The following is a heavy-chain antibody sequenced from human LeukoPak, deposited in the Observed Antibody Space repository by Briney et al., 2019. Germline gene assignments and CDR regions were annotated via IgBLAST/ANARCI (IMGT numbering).Heavy chain of an antibody. Sequence: GGSLRLSCAASGFTFSSYGMHWVRQAPGKGLEWVAFIRYDGSNKYYADSVKGRFTISRDNSKNTLYLQMNSLRAEDTAVYYCAKDYYDSSGYYYFDYWGQGALVTVSS. V-gene: IGHV3-30*02. D-gene: IGHD3-22*01. CDR3: AKDYYDSSGYYYFDY. CDR2: IRYDGSNK. CDR1: GFTFSSYG. J-gene: IGHJ4*02.